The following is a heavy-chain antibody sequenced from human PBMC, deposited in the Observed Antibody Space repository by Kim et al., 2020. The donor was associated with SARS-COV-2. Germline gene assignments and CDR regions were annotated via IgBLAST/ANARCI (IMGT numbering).Heavy chain of an antibody. Sequence: GGSLRLSCAGSGFTFSSHAMTWVRQTPGNGLEWVSAISGDGDTTFYADSVKGRFTITRDNSKNKLYLQMNSLRAEDSAVYYCAAGACSGGSCEYYYGLDVWGQGTTVTVSS. CDR2: ISGDGDTT. J-gene: IGHJ6*02. CDR1: GFTFSSHA. CDR3: AAGACSGGSCEYYYGLDV. D-gene: IGHD2-15*01. V-gene: IGHV3-23*01.